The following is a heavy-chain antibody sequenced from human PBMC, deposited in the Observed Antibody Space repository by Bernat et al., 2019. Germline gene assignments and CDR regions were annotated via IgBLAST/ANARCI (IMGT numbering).Heavy chain of an antibody. CDR2: IYYSGST. CDR3: AVLIEYQLLMVGAPYSWFDH. CDR1: VGPISSSSYY. D-gene: IGHD2-2*01. J-gene: IGHJ5*02. V-gene: IGHV4-39*01. Sequence: QLQLQESGPGLLKPSETLSLTCTVSVGPISSSSYYWGWIRQPPGKGLEWIGSIYYSGSTYYNPTIKNRVPIYVDTSKNEIAIKLVTETATDQAVYNGAVLIEYQLLMVGAPYSWFDHWGQGTLVTVSS.